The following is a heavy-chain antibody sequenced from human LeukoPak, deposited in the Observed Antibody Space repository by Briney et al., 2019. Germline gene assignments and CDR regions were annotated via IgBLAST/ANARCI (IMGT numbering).Heavy chain of an antibody. CDR1: GFTFSSYA. J-gene: IGHJ4*02. Sequence: GGSLRLSCAASGFTFSSYAMHWVRQAPGKGLEWVALISYDGSDKYYADSVKGRFTISRDNSKNTLYVQMNSLRAEDTAVYYCAKRLTAAGVVDYWGQGTLVTVSS. D-gene: IGHD3-10*01. CDR2: ISYDGSDK. V-gene: IGHV3-30*04. CDR3: AKRLTAAGVVDY.